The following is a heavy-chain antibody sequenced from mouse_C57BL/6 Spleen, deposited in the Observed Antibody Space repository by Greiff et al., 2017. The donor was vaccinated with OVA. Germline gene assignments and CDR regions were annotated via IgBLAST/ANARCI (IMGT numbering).Heavy chain of an antibody. CDR3: TTTAPWFAY. J-gene: IGHJ3*01. CDR2: IRLKSDNYAT. D-gene: IGHD1-2*01. V-gene: IGHV6-3*01. CDR1: GFTFSNYW. Sequence: EVQGVESGGGLVQPGGSMKLSCVASGFTFSNYWMNWVRQSPEKGLEWVAQIRLKSDNYATHYAESVKGRFTISRDDSKSSVYLQMNNLRAEDTGIYYCTTTAPWFAYWGQGTLVTVSA.